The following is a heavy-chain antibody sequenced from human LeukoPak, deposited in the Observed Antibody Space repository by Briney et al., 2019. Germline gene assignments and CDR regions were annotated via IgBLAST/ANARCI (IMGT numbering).Heavy chain of an antibody. CDR3: ARWGYCSSTSCPTYYYYYYGMDV. CDR1: GFTFSSYL. J-gene: IGHJ6*02. V-gene: IGHV3-7*01. Sequence: TGGSLRLSCAASGFTFSSYLMSLVRQAPGKGLEWVSNIKQDGSEKYYVDSVKGRFTISRDNAKNSLYLQMNSLRAEDTAVYYCARWGYCSSTSCPTYYYYYYGMDVWGQGTTVTVSS. D-gene: IGHD2-2*01. CDR2: IKQDGSEK.